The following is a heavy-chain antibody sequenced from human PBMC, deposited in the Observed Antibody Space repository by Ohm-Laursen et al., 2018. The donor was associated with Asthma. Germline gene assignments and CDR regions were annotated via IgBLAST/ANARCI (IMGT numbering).Heavy chain of an antibody. CDR2: ISTASTFI. CDR1: GYTFSRYS. J-gene: IGHJ1*01. V-gene: IGHV3-21*01. CDR3: ARIGPEWELPGREYSLHH. D-gene: IGHD1-26*01. Sequence: SLRLSCSASGYTFSRYSIHWVRQVPGKGLEWAASISTASTFIYYSDSVRGRFTTSRDNARHSVYLQMNSLRAEDTALYYCARIGPEWELPGREYSLHHWGEGTLVTVSS.